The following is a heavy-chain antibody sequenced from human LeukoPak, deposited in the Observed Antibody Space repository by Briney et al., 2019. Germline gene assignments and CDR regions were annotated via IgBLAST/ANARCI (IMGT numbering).Heavy chain of an antibody. V-gene: IGHV1-69*04. Sequence: ASVKVSCKASGGTFSSYAISWVRQAPGQGLEWMGRIIPILGIANYAQKFQGRVTITADKSTSTAYMELSSLRSEDTAVYYCARGGAGYSGYDFPHFDYWGQGTLVTVSS. CDR3: ARGGAGYSGYDFPHFDY. CDR1: GGTFSSYA. J-gene: IGHJ4*02. D-gene: IGHD5-12*01. CDR2: IIPILGIA.